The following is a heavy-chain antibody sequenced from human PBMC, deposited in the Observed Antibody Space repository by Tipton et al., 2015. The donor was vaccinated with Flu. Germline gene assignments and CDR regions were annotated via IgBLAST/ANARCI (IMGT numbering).Heavy chain of an antibody. D-gene: IGHD4-11*01. CDR1: GEALASDYY. CDR3: AGRDYSNYVSVPKNWFDS. Sequence: GEALASDYYWGWIRQPPGRGLEWIGNIHHTGTTYYNPSLRSRVSIIRDRSKNHFSLKLSFVTAADTAVYYCAGRDYSNYVSVPKNWFDSWGQGIRVTVSS. CDR2: IHHTGTT. J-gene: IGHJ5*01. V-gene: IGHV4-38-2*01.